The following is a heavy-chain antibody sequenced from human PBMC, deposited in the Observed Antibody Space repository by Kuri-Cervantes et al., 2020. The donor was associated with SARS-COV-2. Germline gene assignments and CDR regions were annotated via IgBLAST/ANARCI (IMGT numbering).Heavy chain of an antibody. CDR2: ISGSGGST. J-gene: IGHJ1*01. CDR1: GFTFRTYA. D-gene: IGHD6-6*01. Sequence: GESLKISCAASGFTFRTYAMSWVRQAPGKGLEWVSTISGSGGSTDYAVSVKGRFTISRDNSKNTLYLEMDSLTADDTAIYYCAKDPFGSSSAEYFQYWGPGTLVTVSS. CDR3: AKDPFGSSSAEYFQY. V-gene: IGHV3-23*01.